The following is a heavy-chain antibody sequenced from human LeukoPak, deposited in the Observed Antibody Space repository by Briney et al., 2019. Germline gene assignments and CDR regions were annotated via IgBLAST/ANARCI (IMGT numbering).Heavy chain of an antibody. J-gene: IGHJ4*02. CDR3: AYTTNTPSLFDY. CDR2: VSGSGGST. D-gene: IGHD1-1*01. Sequence: GGSLRLSCAASGFTFSSYGMSWVRRAPGKGLEWVSAVSGSGGSTYYADSVKGRFTISRDNSKNTLYLQMNSLRAEDTAVYYCAYTTNTPSLFDYWGQGTLVTVSS. V-gene: IGHV3-23*01. CDR1: GFTFSSYG.